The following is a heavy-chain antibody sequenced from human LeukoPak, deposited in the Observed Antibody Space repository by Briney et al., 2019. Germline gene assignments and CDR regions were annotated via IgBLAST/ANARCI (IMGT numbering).Heavy chain of an antibody. D-gene: IGHD3-9*01. V-gene: IGHV3-30*03. J-gene: IGHJ4*02. Sequence: AGGSLRLSCAASGFTFSNYGMHWVRQAPGKGLEWVAVISYDGSDKYYADSVKGRFTISRDNAKNSLYLQMNSLRAEDTAVYYCARGGLRYFDWLFLWGQGTLVTVSS. CDR2: ISYDGSDK. CDR1: GFTFSNYG. CDR3: ARGGLRYFDWLFL.